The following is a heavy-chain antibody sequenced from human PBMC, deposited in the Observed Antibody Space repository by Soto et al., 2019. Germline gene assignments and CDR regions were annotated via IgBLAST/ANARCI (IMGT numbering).Heavy chain of an antibody. CDR1: GFTFSSYS. Sequence: GGALRLSCAAPGFTFSSYSMNWVRQAPGKGLEWVSYISSSSSTIYYADSVKGRFTISRDNAKNSLYLQMNSLRAEDTAVYYCARHPERIAQIGLFDPWGQGTLVTVSS. D-gene: IGHD6-13*01. CDR3: ARHPERIAQIGLFDP. V-gene: IGHV3-48*01. J-gene: IGHJ5*02. CDR2: ISSSSSTI.